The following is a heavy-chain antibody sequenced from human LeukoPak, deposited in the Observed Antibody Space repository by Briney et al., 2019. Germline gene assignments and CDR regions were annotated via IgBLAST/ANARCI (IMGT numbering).Heavy chain of an antibody. Sequence: GGSLRLSCSASGFTFSTYAMHWVRQAPGKGLGYVSAISGNGDSTYYADSVKGRFTISRDNSKNTLYLQMSSLRPEDTAIYYCVTETYSSSSARSPLSSYYFDYWGQGTLVTVSS. CDR2: ISGNGDST. D-gene: IGHD6-6*01. CDR1: GFTFSTYA. J-gene: IGHJ4*02. CDR3: VTETYSSSSARSPLSSYYFDY. V-gene: IGHV3-64D*09.